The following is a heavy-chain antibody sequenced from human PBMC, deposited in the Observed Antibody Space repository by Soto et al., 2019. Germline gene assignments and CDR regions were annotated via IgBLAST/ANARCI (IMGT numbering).Heavy chain of an antibody. CDR2: INPDNGNT. CDR3: ARGIATGQLDP. CDR1: GYTFTSYT. D-gene: IGHD2-15*01. J-gene: IGHJ5*02. Sequence: ASGKFSCKASGYTFTSYTMIWVLQAPGQRLEWMGWINPDNGNTKSSQKFQDRVIITRDTSASTAYMDLSSLRSEDTAVYYCARGIATGQLDPWGQAILLTVS. V-gene: IGHV1-3*01.